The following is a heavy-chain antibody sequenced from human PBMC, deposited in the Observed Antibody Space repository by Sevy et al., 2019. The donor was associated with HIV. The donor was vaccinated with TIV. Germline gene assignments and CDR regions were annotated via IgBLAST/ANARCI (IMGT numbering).Heavy chain of an antibody. J-gene: IGHJ6*03. D-gene: IGHD2-15*01. CDR1: GFTFSNAW. CDR3: TTDRYCSGGSCYSYYYYYMDV. V-gene: IGHV3-15*01. Sequence: GGSLRLSCAASGFTFSNAWMSWVRQAPGKGLEWVGRIKSKTDGGTTDYAAPVKGRFTISRDDSKNTLYLQMNSLKTEDTAVYYCTTDRYCSGGSCYSYYYYYMDVWGKGPTVTVSS. CDR2: IKSKTDGGTT.